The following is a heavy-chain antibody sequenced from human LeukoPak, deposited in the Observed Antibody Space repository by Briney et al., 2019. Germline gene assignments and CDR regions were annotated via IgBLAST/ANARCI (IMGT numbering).Heavy chain of an antibody. Sequence: SETLSLTCTVSGGSISSYYWSWIRQPPGKGLEWIGYIYYSGSTNHNPSLKGRVTISVDTSKNQFSLKLSSVTAADTAVYYCARSGYNKNWFDPWGQGTLVTVSS. CDR3: ARSGYNKNWFDP. D-gene: IGHD1-14*01. CDR1: GGSISSYY. V-gene: IGHV4-59*01. J-gene: IGHJ5*02. CDR2: IYYSGST.